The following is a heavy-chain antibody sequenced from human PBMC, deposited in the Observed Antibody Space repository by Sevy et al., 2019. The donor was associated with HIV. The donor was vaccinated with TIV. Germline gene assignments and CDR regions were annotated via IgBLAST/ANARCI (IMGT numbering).Heavy chain of an antibody. J-gene: IGHJ4*02. Sequence: GGSLRLSCAASGFTITKYGMHWVHQAPGKGLEWVALLPHDGSNQYYADSVEGRFTVSRDISKNTLYLQMNSLRTGDTAVYFCTKDGSYWGSWDWGQGTLVTVSS. CDR3: TKDGSYWGSWD. V-gene: IGHV3-30*02. CDR2: LPHDGSNQ. CDR1: GFTITKYG. D-gene: IGHD3-10*01.